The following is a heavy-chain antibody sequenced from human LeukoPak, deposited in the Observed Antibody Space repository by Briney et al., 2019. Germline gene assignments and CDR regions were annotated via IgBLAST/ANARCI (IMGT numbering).Heavy chain of an antibody. J-gene: IGHJ6*03. CDR1: GGSISGYY. CDR2: IYYSGNS. V-gene: IGHV4-59*08. Sequence: SETLSLTCTVSGGSISGYYLSWIRQPPGKGLQWIGYIYYSGNSEYNLSLKSRVSISLDTSRNRFSLELRSVTAADTATYYCARTSALYRYDNSGSYYYYYMDVWGKGTTVAASS. CDR3: ARTSALYRYDNSGSYYYYYMDV. D-gene: IGHD3-22*01.